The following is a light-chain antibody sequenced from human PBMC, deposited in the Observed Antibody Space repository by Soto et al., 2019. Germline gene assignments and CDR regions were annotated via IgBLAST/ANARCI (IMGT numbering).Light chain of an antibody. CDR2: GAS. J-gene: IGKJ5*01. Sequence: ETVLTQSPGTLSLSPGERATLSCRASQSVSSSYLAWYQQKPGQAPRLLIYGASSRATGIPDRFSGSGSGTDFTLTISRLEPEDFAVYYCQHYVSPPITFGQGTRLEIK. CDR3: QHYVSPPIT. CDR1: QSVSSSY. V-gene: IGKV3-20*01.